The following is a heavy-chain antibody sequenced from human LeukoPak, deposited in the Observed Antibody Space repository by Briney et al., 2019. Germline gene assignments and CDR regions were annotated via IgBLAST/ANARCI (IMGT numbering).Heavy chain of an antibody. CDR1: GFTFSNYG. CDR3: AKDKTNWYFDL. Sequence: GGSLRLSCAASGFTFSNYGMSWVRRAPGKGLEWVSAITIGGDDTRHADSVKGRFTISRDNSKNTLYLQMNSLRVEDTAIYYCAKDKTNWYFDLWGRGTLVTVSS. V-gene: IGHV3-23*01. CDR2: ITIGGDDT. J-gene: IGHJ2*01.